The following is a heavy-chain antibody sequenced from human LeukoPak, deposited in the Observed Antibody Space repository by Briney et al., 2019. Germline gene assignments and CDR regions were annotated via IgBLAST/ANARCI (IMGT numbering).Heavy chain of an antibody. D-gene: IGHD3-22*01. CDR3: AKNYYDSSGYYSVFDY. CDR1: GFTFSNYW. Sequence: GGSLRLSCAVSGFTFSNYWMSWVRQAPGKGLEWVANIKEDGSEKYYVDSVKGRVTISRDNAKNSLYFQMNSLRAEDTAVYYCAKNYYDSSGYYSVFDYWGQGTLVTVSS. CDR2: IKEDGSEK. V-gene: IGHV3-7*03. J-gene: IGHJ4*02.